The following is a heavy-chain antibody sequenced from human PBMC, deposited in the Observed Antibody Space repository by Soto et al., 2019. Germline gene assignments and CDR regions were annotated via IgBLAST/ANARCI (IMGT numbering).Heavy chain of an antibody. CDR1: GFTFSSYG. J-gene: IGHJ4*02. CDR3: ARDTPTGIAAAGIFDY. Sequence: GGSLRLSCAASGFTFSSYGMHWVRQAPGKGLEWVAVIWYDGSNKYYADSVKGRFTISRDNSKNTLYLQMNSLRAEDTAVYYCARDTPTGIAAAGIFDYWGQGTLVTVSS. V-gene: IGHV3-33*01. D-gene: IGHD6-13*01. CDR2: IWYDGSNK.